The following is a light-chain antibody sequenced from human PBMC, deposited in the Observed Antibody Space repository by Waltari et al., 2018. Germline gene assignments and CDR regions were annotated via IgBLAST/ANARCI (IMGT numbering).Light chain of an antibody. J-gene: IGLJ2*01. V-gene: IGLV2-23*02. Sequence: QSALTQPASVSGSPGQSLTISCTGTSSDVGFYNLVSWYQQHPGKAPKLIMFEVNKRPSGISNHFSASKSGNTASLTISSLQAEDEADYYCFSYAGSNTFVLFGGGTTLTVL. CDR2: EVN. CDR3: FSYAGSNTFVL. CDR1: SSDVGFYNL.